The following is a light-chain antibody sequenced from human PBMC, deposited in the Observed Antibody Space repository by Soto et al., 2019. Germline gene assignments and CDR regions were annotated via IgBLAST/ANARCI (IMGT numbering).Light chain of an antibody. V-gene: IGKV3-20*01. Sequence: EIVLTQSPDTLSLSPGDRATLSCRASQRVGHMSLAWFPKKPGQAPRILIFDAYRRATGIPDRFSGSGSGTNFDLTISRLETEDFALYECHQSASSFGTFGQGTKLDIK. CDR3: HQSASSFGT. CDR2: DAY. J-gene: IGKJ1*01. CDR1: QRVGHMS.